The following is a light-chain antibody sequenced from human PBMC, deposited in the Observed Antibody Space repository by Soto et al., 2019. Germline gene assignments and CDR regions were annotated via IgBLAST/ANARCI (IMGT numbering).Light chain of an antibody. J-gene: IGLJ1*01. CDR3: SSWDDSLSGVV. V-gene: IGLV1-44*01. CDR1: SSNIGSNT. CDR2: GNH. Sequence: QSVLIQASSMSGTPGQRVTISCSGSSSNIGSNTVNWYQQVPGTAPKLLIYGNHERPSGVPDRFSGSKSGTSASLAISGLQSEDEADYYCSSWDDSLSGVVFGRGTKVTVL.